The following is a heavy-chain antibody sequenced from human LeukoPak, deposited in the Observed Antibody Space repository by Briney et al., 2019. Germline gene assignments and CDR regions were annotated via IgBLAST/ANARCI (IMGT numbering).Heavy chain of an antibody. J-gene: IGHJ6*03. CDR2: INHSGST. D-gene: IGHD5/OR15-5a*01. V-gene: IGHV4-34*01. CDR1: GGSFSGYY. Sequence: SETLSLTCAVYGGSFSGYYWSWIRQPPGKGLEWIGEINHSGSTNYNPSLKSRVTISVDTSKNQFSLKLSSVTAADTAVYHCARDRSVRDYYYYYMDVWGKGTTVTVSS. CDR3: ARDRSVRDYYYYYMDV.